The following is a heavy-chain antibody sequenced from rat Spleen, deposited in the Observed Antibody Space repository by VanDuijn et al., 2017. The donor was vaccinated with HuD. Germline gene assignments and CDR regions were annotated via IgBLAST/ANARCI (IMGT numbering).Heavy chain of an antibody. Sequence: EVQLVESDGGLVQPGRSLKLSCAASGFSFSKYGMQWIRQTPTKGLEWVAAITPSGITTDYRDSVKGRFTISRENAKSTLYLQMKSLRSEDTATYSWRAHGARLSRFACWGQGTLVTVSS. CDR1: GFSFSKYG. CDR2: ITPSGITT. CDR3: RAHGARLSRFAC. V-gene: IGHV5-19*01. J-gene: IGHJ3*01. D-gene: IGHD1-4*01.